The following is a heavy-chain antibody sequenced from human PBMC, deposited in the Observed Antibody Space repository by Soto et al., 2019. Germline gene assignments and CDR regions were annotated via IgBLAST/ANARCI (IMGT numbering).Heavy chain of an antibody. CDR1: GFSLSTSGVG. J-gene: IGHJ4*02. CDR2: IYWDDDK. D-gene: IGHD7-27*01. Sequence: QITLKESGPTLVKPTQTLTLTCTFSGFSLSTSGVGVGWIRQPPGKALEWLALIYWDDDKRYSPSLKSRLTITKDTSKNQVVLTMTNMDPVDTATYYCAHSSLGWGTDGGRLDYFDYWGQGTLVTVSS. CDR3: AHSSLGWGTDGGRLDYFDY. V-gene: IGHV2-5*02.